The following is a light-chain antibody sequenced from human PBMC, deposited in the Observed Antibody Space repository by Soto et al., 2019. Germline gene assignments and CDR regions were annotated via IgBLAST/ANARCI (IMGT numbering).Light chain of an antibody. J-gene: IGKJ1*01. Sequence: EIVLTQSPGTLSFFPGERATLSCRASQSVSSSYLAWYQQKPGQAPRLLIYGASSRATGIPDRFSGSGSGTDFTLTISRLEPEDFAVYYCQQYGSSPRTFGQGTKADXK. CDR3: QQYGSSPRT. CDR1: QSVSSSY. CDR2: GAS. V-gene: IGKV3-20*01.